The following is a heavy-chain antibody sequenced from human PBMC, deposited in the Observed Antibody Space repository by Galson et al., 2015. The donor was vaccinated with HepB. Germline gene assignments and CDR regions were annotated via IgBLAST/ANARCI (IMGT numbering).Heavy chain of an antibody. J-gene: IGHJ3*02. CDR3: ARGVVGATYAFDI. Sequence: SLRLSCAASGFTFSDYYMSWIRQAPGKGLEWIAYITSSSSYTNHADSVKGRFTVSRDNAKNSLYLQMNSLRAEDTAVYYCARGVVGATYAFDIWGQGTMVTVSS. CDR1: GFTFSDYY. CDR2: ITSSSSYT. D-gene: IGHD1-26*01. V-gene: IGHV3-11*06.